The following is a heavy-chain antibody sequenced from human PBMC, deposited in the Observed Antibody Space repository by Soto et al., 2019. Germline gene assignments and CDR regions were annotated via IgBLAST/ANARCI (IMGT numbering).Heavy chain of an antibody. J-gene: IGHJ4*02. D-gene: IGHD3-3*01. CDR1: GYTFTSYG. Sequence: ASVKVSCKASGYTFTSYGISWVRQAPGQGLEWMGWISAYNGNTNYAQKLQGRVTMTTDTSTSTAYMELRSLRSDDTAVYYCARAATYYDFWSGYSNYFDFWGQGTLVTVSS. CDR3: ARAATYYDFWSGYSNYFDF. CDR2: ISAYNGNT. V-gene: IGHV1-18*01.